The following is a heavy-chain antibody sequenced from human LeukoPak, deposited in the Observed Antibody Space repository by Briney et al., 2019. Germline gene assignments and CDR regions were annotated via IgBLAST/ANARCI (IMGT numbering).Heavy chain of an antibody. CDR3: AKGRYSGSYYFDY. Sequence: GGSLRLSCAASGFTFSSYAMSWVRQAPGKGLEWVSGISNSAGDTYSADSVKGRFTISRDNSKNTLYLQMNSLRAEDTAVYYCAKGRYSGSYYFDYWGQGTLVTVSS. V-gene: IGHV3-23*01. J-gene: IGHJ4*02. CDR1: GFTFSSYA. CDR2: ISNSAGDT. D-gene: IGHD1-26*01.